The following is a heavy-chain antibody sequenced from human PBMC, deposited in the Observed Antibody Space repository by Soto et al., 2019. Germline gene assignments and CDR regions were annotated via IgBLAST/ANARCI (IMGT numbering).Heavy chain of an antibody. V-gene: IGHV4-34*01. CDR3: ARGRSYYDFWSGYYQDYGMDV. CDR2: INHSGST. J-gene: IGHJ6*02. D-gene: IGHD3-3*01. Sequence: QVQLQQWGAGLLKPSETLFLTCAVYGGSFSGYYWSWIRQPPGKGLEWIGEINHSGSTNYNPSLKSRVTISVDTSKNQFSLKLSSVTAADTAVYYCARGRSYYDFWSGYYQDYGMDVWGQGTTVTVSS. CDR1: GGSFSGYY.